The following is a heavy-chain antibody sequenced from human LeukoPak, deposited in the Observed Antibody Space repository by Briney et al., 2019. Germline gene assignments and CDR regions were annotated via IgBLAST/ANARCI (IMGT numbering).Heavy chain of an antibody. CDR3: PRGYVSPDAFDV. V-gene: IGHV3-53*01. CDR1: VFTLSSNY. D-gene: IGHD3-16*01. J-gene: IGHJ3*01. CDR2: IYSGGST. Sequence: GGSLRLSCAASVFTLSSNYMSWVRQAPGKGLEWVSVIYSGGSTYYADSVKGRFTISRDNSKNTLYLQMNSLRAEDTAVYYCPRGYVSPDAFDVWGQGTMVTVSS.